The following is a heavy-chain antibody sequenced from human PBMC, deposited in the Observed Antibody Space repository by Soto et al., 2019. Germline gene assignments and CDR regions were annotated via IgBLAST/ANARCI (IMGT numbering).Heavy chain of an antibody. D-gene: IGHD6-19*01. CDR1: GFTFTSHA. V-gene: IGHV3-64*01. Sequence: EVQLVESGGGLVQPGGSLRLSCAASGFTFTSHAIHWVRQAPGKGLEYVSSMTSNGDRADYANSVKGRFTVSRDESKNTLYLQMDRLRTEEIAEYYGEREWGEDSSGWFDYWGQGTLVTVSS. CDR3: EREWGEDSSGWFDY. J-gene: IGHJ5*01. CDR2: MTSNGDRA.